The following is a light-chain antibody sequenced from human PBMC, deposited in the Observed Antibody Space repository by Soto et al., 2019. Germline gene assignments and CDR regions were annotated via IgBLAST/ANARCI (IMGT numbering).Light chain of an antibody. CDR2: DAS. J-gene: IGKJ4*01. Sequence: EIVLTQSPATLSLSPGERATLSCRASQSVSSYLAWYQQKPGQAPRRLIYDASNRATGIPARFSGSGSGTDFTLTISSLEPEDFAAYYCQQRSNWPPVTFGGGTKVDI. CDR3: QQRSNWPPVT. V-gene: IGKV3-11*01. CDR1: QSVSSY.